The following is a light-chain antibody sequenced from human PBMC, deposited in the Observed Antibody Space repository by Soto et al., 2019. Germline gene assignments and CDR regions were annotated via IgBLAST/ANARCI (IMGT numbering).Light chain of an antibody. V-gene: IGKV3-20*01. Sequence: EIVLTQSPGTLSFSPGKRVILSCSASQSVSSTYLAWYQQKPGQAPRLLIYGASSRATGIPDRFSGSGYGTDFTLTISRLEPEDSAVYYCQQYGSSPPWTFGQGTKVDIK. J-gene: IGKJ1*01. CDR1: QSVSSTY. CDR3: QQYGSSPPWT. CDR2: GAS.